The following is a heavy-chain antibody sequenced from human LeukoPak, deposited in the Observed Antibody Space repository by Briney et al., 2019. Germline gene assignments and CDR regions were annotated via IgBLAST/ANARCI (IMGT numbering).Heavy chain of an antibody. V-gene: IGHV3-33*01. CDR3: ARDVHDYYDSSAFAY. CDR1: GFTFSNYG. Sequence: PGGSLRLSCAASGFTFSNYGMHWVRQAPGKGLEWVAVIWLVGSNKYYADSVKGRFTISRDNSKNTLYLQMNSLRAEDTAVYYCARDVHDYYDSSAFAYWGQGTLVTVSS. CDR2: IWLVGSNK. D-gene: IGHD3-22*01. J-gene: IGHJ4*02.